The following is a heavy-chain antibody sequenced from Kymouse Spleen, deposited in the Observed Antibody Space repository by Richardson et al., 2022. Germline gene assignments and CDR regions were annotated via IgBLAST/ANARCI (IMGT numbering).Heavy chain of an antibody. D-gene: IGHD6-6*01. J-gene: IGHJ4*02. CDR2: IRSKAYGGTT. Sequence: EVQLVESGGGLVKPGRSLRLSCTASGFTFGDYAMSWFRQAPGKGLEWVGFIRSKAYGGTTEYAASVKGRFTISRDDSKSIAYLQMNSLKTEDTAVYYCTREGAYSSSSFDYWGQGTLVTVSS. CDR1: GFTFGDYA. CDR3: TREGAYSSSSFDY. V-gene: IGHV3-49*05.